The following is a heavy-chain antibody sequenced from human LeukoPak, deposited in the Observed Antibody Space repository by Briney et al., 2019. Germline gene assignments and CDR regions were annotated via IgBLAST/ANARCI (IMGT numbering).Heavy chain of an antibody. V-gene: IGHV4-39*01. CDR2: IYYSGST. CDR3: ARHWPAAHQTHTFDY. J-gene: IGHJ4*02. Sequence: PSETLSLTCTVSGGSISNSIYYWGWIRQPPGKGLEWIGSIYYSGSTYYNPSLKSRVTISVDTSKNQFSLKLSSVTAADTAVYYCARHWPAAHQTHTFDYWGQGTLVTVSS. CDR1: GGSISNSIYY. D-gene: IGHD2-2*01.